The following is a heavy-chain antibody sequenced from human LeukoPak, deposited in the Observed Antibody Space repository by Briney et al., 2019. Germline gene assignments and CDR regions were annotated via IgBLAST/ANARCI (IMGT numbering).Heavy chain of an antibody. CDR1: AGSISSGGYY. CDR3: ARGSGVAARPRFDY. CDR2: IYHSGST. J-gene: IGHJ4*02. Sequence: TLSPTCTISAGSISSGGYYWSWIRQPPGKGLEWIGYIYHSGSTYYNPSLKSRVTISVDRSKNQFSLKLSSVTAADTAVYYCARGSGVAARPRFDYWGQGTLVTVSS. D-gene: IGHD6-6*01. V-gene: IGHV4-30-2*01.